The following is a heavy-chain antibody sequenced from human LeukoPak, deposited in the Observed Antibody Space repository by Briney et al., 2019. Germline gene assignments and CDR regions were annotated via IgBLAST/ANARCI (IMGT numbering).Heavy chain of an antibody. D-gene: IGHD6-13*01. Sequence: SETLSLTCAVYGGSFSGYYWSWIRQPPGKGLEWIGEINHSGSTNYNPSLKSRVTISVDTSKNQFSLKLSSVTAADTAVYYCARHQSAAAGTLNFDYWGQGTLVTVSS. V-gene: IGHV4-34*01. CDR2: INHSGST. J-gene: IGHJ4*02. CDR1: GGSFSGYY. CDR3: ARHQSAAAGTLNFDY.